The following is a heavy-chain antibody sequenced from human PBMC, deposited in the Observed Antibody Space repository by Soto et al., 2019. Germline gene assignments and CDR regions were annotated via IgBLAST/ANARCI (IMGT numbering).Heavy chain of an antibody. J-gene: IGHJ4*02. CDR1: GYSFTSYW. D-gene: IGHD6-13*01. CDR3: ARRRVRYSSSWYVRDYFDY. Sequence: GESVKISFKGSGYSFTSYWIGWVRQMPGKGLEWMGIIYPGDSDTRYSPSFQGQVTISADKSISTAYLQWSSLKASDTAMYYCARRRVRYSSSWYVRDYFDYWGQGTLVTVSS. V-gene: IGHV5-51*01. CDR2: IYPGDSDT.